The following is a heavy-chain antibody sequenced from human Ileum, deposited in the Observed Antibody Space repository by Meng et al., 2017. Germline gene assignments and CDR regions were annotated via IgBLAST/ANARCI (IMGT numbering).Heavy chain of an antibody. J-gene: IGHJ4*02. Sequence: ASVKVSCKASGYTFTNYDINWVRQATGQGLEWMGWMNPNSGNTRYAQKFQGRVTMTRNTSISTAYMELSSLRSEDTAVYYCARGGWGGNPANLGYWGQGTLVTVSS. V-gene: IGHV1-8*01. CDR1: GYTFTNYD. CDR3: ARGGWGGNPANLGY. CDR2: MNPNSGNT. D-gene: IGHD4-23*01.